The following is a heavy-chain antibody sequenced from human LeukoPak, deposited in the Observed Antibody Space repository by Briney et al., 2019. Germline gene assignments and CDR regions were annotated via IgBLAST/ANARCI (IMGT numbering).Heavy chain of an antibody. D-gene: IGHD3-16*02. J-gene: IGHJ4*02. V-gene: IGHV3-7*03. CDR2: INKDGSDK. CDR1: GFTFGDFW. CDR3: ARDKVKDYVWGSYRSPVDY. Sequence: PGGSLRLSCAASGFTFGDFWVEWFRQAPGKGLEWVANINKDGSDKYYMDSVTGRFSISRDNAKNSLYLQMSSLRAEDTAVYYCARDKVKDYVWGSYRSPVDYWGQGTLVTVSS.